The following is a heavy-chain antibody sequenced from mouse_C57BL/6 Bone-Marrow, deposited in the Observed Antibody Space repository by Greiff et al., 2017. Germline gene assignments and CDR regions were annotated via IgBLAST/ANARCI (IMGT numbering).Heavy chain of an antibody. CDR1: GYSFTDYN. D-gene: IGHD2-1*01. Sequence: VQLQQSGPELVKPGASVKISCKASGYSFTDYNMNWVKQSNGKSLEWIGVINPNYGTTSYNQKFKGKATLTVDQSSSTAYMQLNSLTSEDSAVYYFAIYYGNYVFWYFDVWGTGTTVTVSS. CDR2: INPNYGTT. CDR3: AIYYGNYVFWYFDV. V-gene: IGHV1-39*01. J-gene: IGHJ1*03.